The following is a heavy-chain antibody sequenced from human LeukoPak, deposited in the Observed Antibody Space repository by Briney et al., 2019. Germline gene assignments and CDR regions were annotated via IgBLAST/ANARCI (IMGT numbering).Heavy chain of an antibody. D-gene: IGHD3-10*01. J-gene: IGHJ4*02. CDR2: ISGSGGST. CDR3: AKGTVAYGSGSYDY. Sequence: GGSLRLSCAASGFTFSSYGMSWVRQAPGKGLEWVSGISGSGGSTYYGDSVKGRFTISRDSSKNTLYLQMKSLRAGDTAVYHCAKGTVAYGSGSYDYWGQGTLVTVSS. CDR1: GFTFSSYG. V-gene: IGHV3-23*01.